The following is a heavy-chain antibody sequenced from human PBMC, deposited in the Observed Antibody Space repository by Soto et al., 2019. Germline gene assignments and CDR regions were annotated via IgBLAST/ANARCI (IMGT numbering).Heavy chain of an antibody. D-gene: IGHD6-19*01. CDR3: AKGGRQWLVTSDFNY. CDR1: GFTFSDYA. CDR2: VSHDGRNT. J-gene: IGHJ4*02. V-gene: IGHV3-30*18. Sequence: PGGSLRLSXAASGFTFSDYAMHWVRQAPGKRLEWVAVVSHDGRNTHYADSVKGRFTISRDSSKNTVSLEMTSLRAEDTAVYYCAKGGRQWLVTSDFNYWGQGALVTVSS.